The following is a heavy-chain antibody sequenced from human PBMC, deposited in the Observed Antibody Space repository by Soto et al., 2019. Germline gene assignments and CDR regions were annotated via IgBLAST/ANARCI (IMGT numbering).Heavy chain of an antibody. D-gene: IGHD2-21*02. J-gene: IGHJ4*02. CDR3: ARAAYCGGDCYSGFDY. CDR1: GGTFSSYA. CDR2: IIPIFGTA. V-gene: IGHV1-69*13. Sequence: GASVKVSCKASGGTFSSYAISWVRQAPGQGLEWMGGIIPIFGTANYAQKFQGRVTITADESTSTAYMELSSLRSEDTAVYYCARAAYCGGDCYSGFDYWGQGTLVTVSS.